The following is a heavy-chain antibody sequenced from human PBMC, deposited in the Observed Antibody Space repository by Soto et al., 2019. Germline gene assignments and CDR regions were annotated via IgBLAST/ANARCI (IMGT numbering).Heavy chain of an antibody. CDR3: ARVGCSGGSCYWTRRLDAFDI. D-gene: IGHD2-15*01. J-gene: IGHJ3*02. CDR2: ISSSSSYI. V-gene: IGHV3-21*01. CDR1: GFTFSSYS. Sequence: GGSLRLSCAASGFTFSSYSMNWVRQAPGKGLEWVSSISSSSSYIYYADSVKGRFTISRDNAKNSLYLQMNSLRAEDTAVYYCARVGCSGGSCYWTRRLDAFDIWGQGTMVTVSS.